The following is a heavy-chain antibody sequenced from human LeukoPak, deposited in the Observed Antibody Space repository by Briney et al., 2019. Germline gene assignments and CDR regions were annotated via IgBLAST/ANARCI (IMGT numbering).Heavy chain of an antibody. CDR1: GYTFLNFG. CDR3: ARRVFTAVDMQYFYYMDV. V-gene: IGHV1-18*01. CDR2: ISVYNGGT. Sequence: ASVKVSCKASGYTFLNFGISWVRQAPGQGLEWMGWISVYNGGTNFAEKFQDRVTLTTDTVNTAYMELRSLKSDDTAVYYCARRVFTAVDMQYFYYMDVWGQGTSVTVSS. J-gene: IGHJ6*03. D-gene: IGHD3-10*01.